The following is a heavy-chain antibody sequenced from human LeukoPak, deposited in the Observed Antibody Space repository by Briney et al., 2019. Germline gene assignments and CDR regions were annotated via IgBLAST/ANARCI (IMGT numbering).Heavy chain of an antibody. CDR3: ARGMGDGYKYPNY. J-gene: IGHJ4*02. D-gene: IGHD5-24*01. V-gene: IGHV4-59*01. CDR1: VGSISSYY. CDR2: IYYSGST. Sequence: SETLSLTRTVSVGSISSYYWSWIRQPPGKGREGIGYIYYSGSTNYNPSLKSRVTISVDTSKNQFSLKLSSVTAADTAVYYCARGMGDGYKYPNYWGQGTLVTVSS.